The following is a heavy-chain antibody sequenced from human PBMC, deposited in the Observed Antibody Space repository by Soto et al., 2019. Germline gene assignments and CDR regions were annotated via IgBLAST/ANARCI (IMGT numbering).Heavy chain of an antibody. CDR1: SGSISSSNX. CDR2: IYHSGST. CDR3: ASRGITMVRGYFDY. D-gene: IGHD3-10*01. V-gene: IGHV4-4*02. Sequence: QVQLQESGPGLVKPSGTLSLTCAVSSGSISSSNXWSWXRXXXXXXXEWIGEIYHSGSTNYNPSLKSRVTISVDKSKNLFSLKLSSVTAADTAVYYCASRGITMVRGYFDYWGQGTLVTVSS. J-gene: IGHJ4*02.